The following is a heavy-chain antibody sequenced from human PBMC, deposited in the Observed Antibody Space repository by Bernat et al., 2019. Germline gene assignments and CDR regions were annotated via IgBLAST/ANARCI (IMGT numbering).Heavy chain of an antibody. CDR3: ARGAVYQLLYAFDI. V-gene: IGHV3-66*01. Sequence: EVQLVESGGGLVQPGGSLRLSCAASGFTVSSNYMSWVRQAPGKGLEWVSVIYSGGSTYYADSVKCRFTISRDNSKNTLYLQMNSLRAEDTAVYYCARGAVYQLLYAFDIWGQGTMVTVSS. J-gene: IGHJ3*02. CDR2: IYSGGST. D-gene: IGHD2-2*01. CDR1: GFTVSSNY.